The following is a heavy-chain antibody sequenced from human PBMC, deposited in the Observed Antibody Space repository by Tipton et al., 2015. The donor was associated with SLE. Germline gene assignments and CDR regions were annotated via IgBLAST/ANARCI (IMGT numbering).Heavy chain of an antibody. CDR3: AKDIAVAGN. CDR2: IKQDGSEK. J-gene: IGHJ4*02. D-gene: IGHD6-19*01. V-gene: IGHV3-7*03. Sequence: SLRLSCAASGFTFGSYWMSWVRQAPGKGLEWVANIKQDGSEKYYVDSVKGRFTTSRDNSKNTLYLQMNSLRAEDTAVYYCAKDIAVAGNWGQGTLVTVSS. CDR1: GFTFGSYW.